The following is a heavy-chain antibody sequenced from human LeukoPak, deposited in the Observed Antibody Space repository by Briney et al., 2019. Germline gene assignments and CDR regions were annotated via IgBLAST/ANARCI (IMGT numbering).Heavy chain of an antibody. Sequence: APVKVSCKVAGYPLTELSMHWVPQAPGKGLGWLGGFDTEDGETIYAQKFQGRVTMAENTSTDTAYMKLSSLRSEDTAVYYCATDSGSSGIGYWGQGPLVTVSS. J-gene: IGHJ4*02. CDR3: ATDSGSSGIGY. CDR2: FDTEDGET. V-gene: IGHV1-24*01. CDR1: GYPLTELS. D-gene: IGHD1-26*01.